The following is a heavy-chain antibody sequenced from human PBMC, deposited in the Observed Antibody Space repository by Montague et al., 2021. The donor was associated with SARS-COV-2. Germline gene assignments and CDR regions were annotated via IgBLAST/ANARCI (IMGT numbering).Heavy chain of an antibody. CDR1: SGSISSHY. V-gene: IGHV4-59*11. Sequence: SETLSLTCTVSSGSISSHYWSWIRQPPGKGLEWIGYVNYGGSTNYNPSLKSRVSISLDTSKNQFSLRLNPVTAADTAVYYCARAVTTGIDWFDPWGQGTLVIVSS. CDR3: ARAVTTGIDWFDP. CDR2: VNYGGST. D-gene: IGHD4-17*01. J-gene: IGHJ5*02.